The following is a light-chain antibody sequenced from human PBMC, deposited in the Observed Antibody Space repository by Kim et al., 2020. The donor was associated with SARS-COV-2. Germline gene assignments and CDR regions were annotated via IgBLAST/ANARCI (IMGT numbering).Light chain of an antibody. V-gene: IGKV1-27*01. J-gene: IGKJ1*01. CDR3: QKYNGAPWT. CDR2: GAS. Sequence: ASVGDRVTITCRARKGINNDLAWYQQKPGKVPNLLIYGASALQSGVPSRFSGRGSGTDFTLTISSLQPEDVAIYYCQKYNGAPWTFGQRTKVDIK. CDR1: KGINND.